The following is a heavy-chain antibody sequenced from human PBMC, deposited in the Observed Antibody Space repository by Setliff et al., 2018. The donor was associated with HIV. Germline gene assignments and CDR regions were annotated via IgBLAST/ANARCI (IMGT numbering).Heavy chain of an antibody. J-gene: IGHJ5*02. CDR3: AKLPAIIWASYNWFDP. CDR2: ISGRSGTA. CDR1: GFSFDNYA. D-gene: IGHD5-18*01. Sequence: QAGGSLRLSCIGSGFSFDNYALSWVRQAPGKGLEWVATISGRSGTANYADSVKGRFSISRDNSKSTIYLQMNSLRANDTAVYYCAKLPAIIWASYNWFDPWGQGILVTVSS. V-gene: IGHV3-23*01.